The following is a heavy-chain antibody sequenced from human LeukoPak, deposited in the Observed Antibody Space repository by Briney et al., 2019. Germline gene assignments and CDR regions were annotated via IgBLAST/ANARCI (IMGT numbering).Heavy chain of an antibody. CDR3: ARVQTPYYGGDEIAY. CDR2: INPNSGGT. J-gene: IGHJ4*02. Sequence: VASVKVSCKASGYTFTGYYMHWVRQAPGQGLEWMGWINPNSGGTNYAQKFQGRVTMTRDTSISTAYMELSSLRSEDTAVYYCARVQTPYYGGDEIAYWGQGTLVTVSS. V-gene: IGHV1-2*02. CDR1: GYTFTGYY. D-gene: IGHD2-21*01.